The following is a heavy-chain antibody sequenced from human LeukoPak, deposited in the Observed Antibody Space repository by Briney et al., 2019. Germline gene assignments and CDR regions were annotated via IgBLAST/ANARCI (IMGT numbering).Heavy chain of an antibody. V-gene: IGHV3-23*01. CDR2: ISGSGVST. CDR3: AKDFGVGGSYFGCYFDY. Sequence: PGGSLRLSCAASGFTVSSNYMSWVRQAPGKGLEWVSAISGSGVSTYYADSVKGRFTISRDNSKNTLYLQMNSLRAEDTAVYYCAKDFGVGGSYFGCYFDYWGQGTLVTVSS. J-gene: IGHJ4*02. D-gene: IGHD1-26*01. CDR1: GFTVSSNY.